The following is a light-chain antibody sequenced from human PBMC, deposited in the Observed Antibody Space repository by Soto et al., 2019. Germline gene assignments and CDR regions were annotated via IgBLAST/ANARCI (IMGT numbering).Light chain of an antibody. Sequence: DIVMTQSPATLSVSPGERATLSCRASQSVSSNLAWYQQTPGQAPRLLIYGASTRATGIPVRFSGSASGTEFTLTISSLQSEDFTVYYCQQYNKWPLTFGQGTKVDIK. CDR3: QQYNKWPLT. V-gene: IGKV3-15*01. CDR2: GAS. J-gene: IGKJ1*01. CDR1: QSVSSN.